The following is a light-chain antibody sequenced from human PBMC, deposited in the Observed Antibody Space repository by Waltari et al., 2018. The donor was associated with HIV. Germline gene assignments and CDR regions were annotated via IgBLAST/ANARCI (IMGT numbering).Light chain of an antibody. CDR1: QSVGTN. Sequence: EMVMTQSPATLSVSPGERATLSCRASQSVGTNLAWYQQKPGQAPRLLIYGASTRDTGIPARFSGSGSETEFTLTISSLQSEDFAAYYCQQYNNWQTFGQGTKVEIK. CDR3: QQYNNWQT. CDR2: GAS. V-gene: IGKV3-15*01. J-gene: IGKJ1*01.